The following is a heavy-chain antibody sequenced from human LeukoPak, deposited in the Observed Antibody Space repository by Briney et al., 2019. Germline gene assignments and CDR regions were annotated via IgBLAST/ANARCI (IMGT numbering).Heavy chain of an antibody. D-gene: IGHD3-10*01. Sequence: GGSLRLSCAASGFTFSSYAMSWVRQAPGKGLEWVSAISGSGGSTYYADSVKGRFTISRDNSKNTLYLQMNSLRADDTAVYSYSATHDYGSWSYLTPEGYWGQGTLVTVSS. V-gene: IGHV3-23*01. CDR2: ISGSGGST. CDR1: GFTFSSYA. J-gene: IGHJ4*02. CDR3: SATHDYGSWSYLTPEGY.